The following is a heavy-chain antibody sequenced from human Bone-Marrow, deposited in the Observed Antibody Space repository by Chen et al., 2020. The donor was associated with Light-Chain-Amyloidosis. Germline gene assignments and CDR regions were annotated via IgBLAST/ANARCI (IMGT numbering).Heavy chain of an antibody. V-gene: IGHV3-23*04. D-gene: IGHD3-9*01. CDR3: AKDISYDDILPGYPADAFDI. CDR2: IVGSVGRG. J-gene: IGHJ3*02. CDR1: GFAFSSYA. Sequence: EVQLVESGGGLLQRGGSLRLSCAASGFAFSSYAMSWVRQAPGKGLEWVVTIVGSVGRGYTGDAVKGLLTISRDNSKNALFLQMNSLRAEDTAVYYCAKDISYDDILPGYPADAFDIWGQGTMVTVSS.